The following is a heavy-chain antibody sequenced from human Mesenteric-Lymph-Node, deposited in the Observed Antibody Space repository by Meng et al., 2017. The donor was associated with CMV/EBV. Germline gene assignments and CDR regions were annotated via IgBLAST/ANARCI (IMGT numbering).Heavy chain of an antibody. CDR3: ARGRVYCSSASCNTELFGHSYGDPYFDY. V-gene: IGHV4-59*01. J-gene: IGHJ4*02. CDR1: GGSISSYH. Sequence: GSLRLSCTVSGGSISSYHWSWIRQPPGKGLEWTGYIYYSGGTSYNPSLKSRVTISVDTSKNRFSLKLSSVTAADTAVYYCARGRVYCSSASCNTELFGHSYGDPYFDYWGQGKLVTVSS. CDR2: IYYSGGT. D-gene: IGHD2-2*02.